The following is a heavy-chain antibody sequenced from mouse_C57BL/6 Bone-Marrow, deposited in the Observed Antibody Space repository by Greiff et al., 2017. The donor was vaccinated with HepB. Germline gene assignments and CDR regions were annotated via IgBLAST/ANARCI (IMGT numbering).Heavy chain of an antibody. J-gene: IGHJ3*01. CDR3: AKELRGAWFAY. Sequence: VMLVESGPGLVQPSQSLSITCTVSGFSFTSYGVHWVRQSPGKGPEWLGVIWSGGSTDYNAAFISRLSISKDNSKSQVFFKMNSLQADDTAIYYCAKELRGAWFAYWGQGTLVTVSA. CDR1: GFSFTSYG. V-gene: IGHV2-2*01. CDR2: IWSGGST. D-gene: IGHD1-1*01.